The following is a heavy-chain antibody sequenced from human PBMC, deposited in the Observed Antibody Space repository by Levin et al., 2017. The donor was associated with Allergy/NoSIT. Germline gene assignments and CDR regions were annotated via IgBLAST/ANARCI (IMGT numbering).Heavy chain of an antibody. CDR3: VTEYYGSYNY. Sequence: GESLKISCAGSGFTFNIAWMSWVRQAPGKGLEWVARIKSKTDGGTTDYAAPVKGRFTISRDDSKNTLYLQMDSLKTEDTAEYYCVTEYYGSYNYWGQGALVTVSS. V-gene: IGHV3-15*01. CDR2: IKSKTDGGTT. J-gene: IGHJ4*02. D-gene: IGHD3-16*01. CDR1: GFTFNIAW.